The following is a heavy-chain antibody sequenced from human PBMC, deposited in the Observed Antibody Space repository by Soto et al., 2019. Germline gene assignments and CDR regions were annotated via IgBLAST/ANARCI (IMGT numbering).Heavy chain of an antibody. Sequence: PSETLSVTCVVSGGSISSSNCWRFVRQSPGKWLEWIGEIYYNGNTMYNEFLKSRVTISIDPSKNHFSLKLSSVTAADTAVYYCARTYSGHDRSFDYWGQGTLATVSS. J-gene: IGHJ4*02. CDR3: ARTYSGHDRSFDY. V-gene: IGHV4-4*02. CDR1: GGSISSSNC. CDR2: IYYNGNT. D-gene: IGHD5-12*01.